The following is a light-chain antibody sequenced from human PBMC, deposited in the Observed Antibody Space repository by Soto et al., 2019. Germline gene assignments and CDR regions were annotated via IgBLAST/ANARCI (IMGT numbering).Light chain of an antibody. CDR1: QSVSSSY. CDR2: GAS. Sequence: EIVLTQSPGTLSLSPGERATLSCRASQSVSSSYLAWYQQKPGQAPRLLIYGASSRATGIPDRFSGSGSGTDFTLTISRLTPEDFAVYYCQQYGSSPFTFGPGTKVDI. J-gene: IGKJ3*01. CDR3: QQYGSSPFT. V-gene: IGKV3-20*01.